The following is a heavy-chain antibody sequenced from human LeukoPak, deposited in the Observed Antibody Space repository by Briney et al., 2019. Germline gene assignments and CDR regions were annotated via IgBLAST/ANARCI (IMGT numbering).Heavy chain of an antibody. CDR2: IYYSGST. CDR1: GGSISSSSHY. D-gene: IGHD1-26*01. J-gene: IGHJ4*02. V-gene: IGHV4-39*01. Sequence: PSETLSLTCTVSGGSISSSSHYWGWIRQPPGKGLEWIGSIYYSGSTYYNPSLKSRVTISVDTSKNQFSLKLSSVTAADTAVYYCARQPLYSGSWIYYFDYWGQGTLVTVSS. CDR3: ARQPLYSGSWIYYFDY.